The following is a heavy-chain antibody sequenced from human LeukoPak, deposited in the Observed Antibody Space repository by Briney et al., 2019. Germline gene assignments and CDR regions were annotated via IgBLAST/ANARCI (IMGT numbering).Heavy chain of an antibody. D-gene: IGHD6-6*01. V-gene: IGHV4-4*07. CDR3: AREGSMTARPFVSIDY. J-gene: IGHJ4*02. CDR2: IHTSGST. CDR1: GGSIRTYY. Sequence: SETLSLTXTVSGGSIRTYYWSWIRQPAGKGLEWIGRIHTSGSTDYNPSLESRVSMSVDTSKNHFSLNLRSVTAADTAVYYCAREGSMTARPFVSIDYWGQGTLVTVSS.